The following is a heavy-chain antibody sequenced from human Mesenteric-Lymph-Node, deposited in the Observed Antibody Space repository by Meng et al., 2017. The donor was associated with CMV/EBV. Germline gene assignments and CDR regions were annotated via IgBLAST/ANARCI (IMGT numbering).Heavy chain of an antibody. CDR2: IRYDGSNK. J-gene: IGHJ4*02. CDR1: GLIFSSFG. D-gene: IGHD3-16*01. Sequence: GSLKISCAASGLIFSSFGMHWVRQAPVKGLEWVAFIRYDGSNKYYADSVKGRFTISRDNSRNTLHLQMDSLRAEDTAVYYCAKTPGGPASPHFDYWGQGTLVTVSS. CDR3: AKTPGGPASPHFDY. V-gene: IGHV3-30*02.